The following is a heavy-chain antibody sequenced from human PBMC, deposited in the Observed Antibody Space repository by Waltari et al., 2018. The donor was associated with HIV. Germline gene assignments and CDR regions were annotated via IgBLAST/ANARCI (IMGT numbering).Heavy chain of an antibody. CDR2: INHHSCNT. J-gene: IGHJ4*02. V-gene: IGHV1-8*01. Sequence: HLLHSYSELRKPGASLKVSCKASGYTFTNYDINWVRQAPGQGLEWMGWINHHSCNTGYAQKFQGRVTMTRDTSRSTAYMELTSLTSEDTAVYHCSGGRGYSYGYSDLWGQGTLFTVSS. CDR3: SGGRGYSYGYSDL. CDR1: GYTFTNYD. D-gene: IGHD5-18*01.